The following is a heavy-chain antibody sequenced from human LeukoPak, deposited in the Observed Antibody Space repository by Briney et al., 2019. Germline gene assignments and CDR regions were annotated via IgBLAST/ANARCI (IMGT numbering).Heavy chain of an antibody. CDR1: GYTFTGHN. CDR2: SNLKNAGT. J-gene: IGHJ4*02. D-gene: IGHD6-13*01. Sequence: ASVKVSCKASGYTFTGHNMHWVRQAPGQGLEWMGWSNLKNAGTNFAQRFQGRVTMTRDTSSSTVYMELSRLRSEDTAFYYCATTLYVAAVPGGLDYWGQGTLVTVSS. CDR3: ATTLYVAAVPGGLDY. V-gene: IGHV1-2*02.